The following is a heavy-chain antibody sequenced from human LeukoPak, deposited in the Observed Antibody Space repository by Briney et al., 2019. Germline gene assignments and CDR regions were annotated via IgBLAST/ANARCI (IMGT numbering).Heavy chain of an antibody. D-gene: IGHD3-3*01. CDR2: IYSGGNT. V-gene: IGHV3-53*01. J-gene: IGHJ4*02. CDR3: ARAVSSGYYNFYFDY. CDR1: GFIVNSNY. Sequence: GGSLRLSCAASGFIVNSNYMSWVRKAPGKGMEWVSVIYSGGNTYYADSVKGRFTVSRDDPKNTLYLQMNSLRAEDTAVYYCARAVSSGYYNFYFDYWGQGTLVTVSS.